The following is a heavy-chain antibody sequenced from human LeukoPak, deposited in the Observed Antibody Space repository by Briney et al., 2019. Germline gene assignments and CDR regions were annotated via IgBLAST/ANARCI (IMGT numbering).Heavy chain of an antibody. CDR1: GFTFSSYA. CDR3: VKVMGYCSGGSWCAFDI. Sequence: GGSLRLSCSASGFTFSSYAMHWVRQAPAKGLEYVSAISSNGGSTYYADSAKGRFTISRDNSKNTLYLQMSSLRAEDTAVYYCVKVMGYCSGGSWCAFDIWGQGTMVTVSS. CDR2: ISSNGGST. V-gene: IGHV3-64D*09. J-gene: IGHJ3*02. D-gene: IGHD2-15*01.